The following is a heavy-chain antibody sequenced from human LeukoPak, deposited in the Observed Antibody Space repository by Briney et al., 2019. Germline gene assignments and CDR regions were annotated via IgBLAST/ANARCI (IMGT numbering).Heavy chain of an antibody. CDR1: GGSISSYY. CDR2: IYYSGST. V-gene: IGHV4-59*01. Sequence: SETLSLTCTVSGGSISSYYWSWIRQPPGKGLEWIGYIYYSGSTNYNPSLKSRVTISVDTSKNQFSLKLGSVTAADTAVYYCARSGYDYILDYWGQGTLVTVSS. D-gene: IGHD5-12*01. J-gene: IGHJ4*02. CDR3: ARSGYDYILDY.